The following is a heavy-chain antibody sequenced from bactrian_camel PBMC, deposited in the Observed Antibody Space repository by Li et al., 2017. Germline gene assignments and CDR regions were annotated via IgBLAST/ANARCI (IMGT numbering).Heavy chain of an antibody. J-gene: IGHJ4*01. D-gene: IGHD5*01. CDR1: RNTYNTYA. V-gene: IGHV3S55*01. CDR3: VASQHFQFSASTLLPSDYAY. CDR2: INRGGHA. Sequence: HVQLVESGGGSVQAGGSLRLSCTHSRNTYNTYAMAWFRQAPGKEYEGVAAINRGGHAYYADPVKNRFTISKDNAMSTLYLQMNDLRDEDTAVYFCVASQHFQFSASTLLPSDYAYWGQGTQVTVSS.